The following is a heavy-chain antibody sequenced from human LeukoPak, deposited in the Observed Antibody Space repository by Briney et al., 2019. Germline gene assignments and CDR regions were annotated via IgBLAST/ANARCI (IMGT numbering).Heavy chain of an antibody. D-gene: IGHD1-26*01. J-gene: IGHJ4*02. CDR2: ISYDGSNK. Sequence: GGSLRLSCAASGFTFSSYAMHWVRQAPGKGLEWVAVISYDGSNKYYADSVKGRFTISRDNSKNTLYLQMNSLRAEDTAVYYCARPARRVGATSGLDYWGQGTLVTVSS. CDR3: ARPARRVGATSGLDY. CDR1: GFTFSSYA. V-gene: IGHV3-30-3*01.